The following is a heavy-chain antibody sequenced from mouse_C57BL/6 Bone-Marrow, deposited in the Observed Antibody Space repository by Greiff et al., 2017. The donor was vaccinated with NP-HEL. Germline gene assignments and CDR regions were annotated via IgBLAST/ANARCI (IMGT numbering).Heavy chain of an antibody. J-gene: IGHJ4*01. Sequence: VQLQQSGPELVKPGASVKISCKASGYAFSSSWMNWVKQRPGKGLEWIGRISPGDGDTNYNGKFKGKATLTADKSSSTAYMQLSSLTSEDSAVYFCSYDYDKAMDYWGQGTSVTVSS. V-gene: IGHV1-82*01. D-gene: IGHD2-4*01. CDR3: SYDYDKAMDY. CDR2: ISPGDGDT. CDR1: GYAFSSSW.